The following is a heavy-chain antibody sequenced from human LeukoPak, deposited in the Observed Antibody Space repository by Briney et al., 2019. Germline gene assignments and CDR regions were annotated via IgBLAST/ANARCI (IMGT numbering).Heavy chain of an antibody. V-gene: IGHV3-15*01. Sequence: PGGSLRLSCAASGFTFSTYWMSWVRQAPGKGLEWVGRIKSKTDGGTTDYAVPVKGRFTISRDDSKNTLYLQMNSLKTEDTAVYYCTTDKVTRYYYYYYGMDVWGQGTTVTVSS. CDR2: IKSKTDGGTT. CDR3: TTDKVTRYYYYYYGMDV. D-gene: IGHD4-23*01. J-gene: IGHJ6*02. CDR1: GFTFSTYW.